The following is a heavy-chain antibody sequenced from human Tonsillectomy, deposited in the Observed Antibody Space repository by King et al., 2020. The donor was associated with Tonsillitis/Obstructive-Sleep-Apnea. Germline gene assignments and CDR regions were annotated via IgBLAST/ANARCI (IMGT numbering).Heavy chain of an antibody. D-gene: IGHD3-16*02. CDR3: ARHVYPYFDY. Sequence: QLQESGPGLVKPSETLSLTCTVSGGSISSYYWSWIRQPPGKGLEWIGYIYHTGTTNYHPSLKSRVTISIDTSKNQFSLKLSPVTAADTAVYYCARHVYPYFDYWGQGTLVTVSS. J-gene: IGHJ4*02. V-gene: IGHV4-59*08. CDR2: IYHTGTT. CDR1: GGSISSYY.